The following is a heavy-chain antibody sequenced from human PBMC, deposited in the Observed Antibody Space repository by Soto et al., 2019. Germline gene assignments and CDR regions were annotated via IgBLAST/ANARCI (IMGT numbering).Heavy chain of an antibody. CDR3: ARLGGITMVRGPNPFFDY. CDR2: IYYSGST. J-gene: IGHJ4*02. D-gene: IGHD3-10*01. Sequence: QLQLQESGPGLVKPSETLSLTCTVSGGSISSSSYYWGWIRQPPGKGLEWIGSIYYSGSTYYNPSLKSRVTISVDTSKNQFSLKLSSVTAADTAVYYCARLGGITMVRGPNPFFDYWGQGTLVTVSS. V-gene: IGHV4-39*01. CDR1: GGSISSSSYY.